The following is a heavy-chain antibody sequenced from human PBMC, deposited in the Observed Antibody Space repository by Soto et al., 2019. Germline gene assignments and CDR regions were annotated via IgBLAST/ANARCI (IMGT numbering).Heavy chain of an antibody. CDR3: ARASYSYCYVGVDYCCGMDV. J-gene: IGHJ6*02. CDR2: ISYDGSNK. D-gene: IGHD5-18*01. V-gene: IGHV3-30-3*01. CDR1: GFTFSSYA. Sequence: QVQLVESGGGVVQPGRSLRLSCAASGFTFSSYAMHWVRQAPGKGLEWVAVISYDGSNKYYADYVKCRFTISRDNSKNTMYLQMNSLRAEDTAVYYFARASYSYCYVGVDYCCGMDVWGQVPTLTVSS.